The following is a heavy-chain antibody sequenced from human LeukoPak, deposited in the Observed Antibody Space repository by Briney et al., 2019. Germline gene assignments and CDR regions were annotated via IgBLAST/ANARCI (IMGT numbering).Heavy chain of an antibody. D-gene: IGHD3-22*01. CDR3: ARANYYDSSGYYSASFDPGVFDY. CDR1: GGSISSYY. V-gene: IGHV4-59*01. Sequence: SETLSLTCTVSGGSISSYYWSWIRQPPGKGLEWIGYIYYSGSTNYNPSLTSRVTISVDTSKNQFSLTLSSVTAADTAVYYCARANYYDSSGYYSASFDPGVFDYWGQGTLVTVSS. J-gene: IGHJ4*02. CDR2: IYYSGST.